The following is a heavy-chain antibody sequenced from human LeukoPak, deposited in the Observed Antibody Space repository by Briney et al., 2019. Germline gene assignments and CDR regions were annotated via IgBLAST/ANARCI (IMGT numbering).Heavy chain of an antibody. CDR1: AFTFSSYW. J-gene: IGHJ4*02. CDR2: IKQDGRDE. CDR3: ARGSSAGASLRHDY. Sequence: GRSLRLSCAASAFTFSSYWISCARLAPGEWRGWVSNIKQDGRDEKLVDCVKGRFTLSRDNAQKSLYLQMNSLRDEDTAVYYCARGSSAGASLRHDYWGQGTLVTVYS. V-gene: IGHV3-7*01. D-gene: IGHD1-26*01.